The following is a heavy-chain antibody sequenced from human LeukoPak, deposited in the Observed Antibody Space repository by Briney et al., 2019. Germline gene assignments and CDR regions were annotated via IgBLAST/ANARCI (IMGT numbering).Heavy chain of an antibody. CDR2: INWNGGST. Sequence: RPGGSLRLSCAASGFTFDDYGMSWVRQAPGKGLEWVSGINWNGGSTGYADSVKGRFAISRDNAKNSLFLQMNSLRAEDTAVYYCARVGYSSSWYKAFDIWGQGTMVTVSS. CDR3: ARVGYSSSWYKAFDI. D-gene: IGHD6-13*01. V-gene: IGHV3-20*04. J-gene: IGHJ3*02. CDR1: GFTFDDYG.